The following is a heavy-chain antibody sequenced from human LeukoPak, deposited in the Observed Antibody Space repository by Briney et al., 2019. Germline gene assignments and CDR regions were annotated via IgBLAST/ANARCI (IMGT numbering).Heavy chain of an antibody. Sequence: GGSLRLSCAASGFTFDDYAMHWVRQAPGKGLEWVSGISWNSGSIGYAGSVKGRFTISRDNAKNSLYLQMNSLRAEDTAFYYCARDYDSSGYTAFDIWGQGTKVTVSS. D-gene: IGHD3-22*01. CDR2: ISWNSGSI. CDR1: GFTFDDYA. V-gene: IGHV3-9*01. CDR3: ARDYDSSGYTAFDI. J-gene: IGHJ3*02.